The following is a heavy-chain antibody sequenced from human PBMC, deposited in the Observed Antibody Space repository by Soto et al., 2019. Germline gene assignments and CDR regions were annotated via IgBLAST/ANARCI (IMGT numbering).Heavy chain of an antibody. Sequence: EVQLVESGGGLVKPGGSLRLSCAASGFTFSSYSMNWVRQAPGKGLEWVSSISSSSSYRYYAASVKGRFTISRDNAKNSLYLQMTSLRAEDTAVYYCARPGFVADVWGYDYWGQGTLVTVSS. CDR2: ISSSSSYR. J-gene: IGHJ4*02. V-gene: IGHV3-21*01. D-gene: IGHD3-16*01. CDR3: ARPGFVADVWGYDY. CDR1: GFTFSSYS.